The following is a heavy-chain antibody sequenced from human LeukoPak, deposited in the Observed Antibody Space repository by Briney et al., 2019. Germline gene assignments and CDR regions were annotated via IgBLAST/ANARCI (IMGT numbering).Heavy chain of an antibody. CDR2: SYHSGST. V-gene: IGHV4-38-2*02. Sequence: SETLSLTCTVSGYSISSGYYWGWIRQPPGKGLEWIGSSYHSGSTYYNPSLKSRVTISVAPSKDQFSLKLSSVTAADTAVYYCARGGGDYYDFWSGYYYYMDVWGKGTTVTVSS. D-gene: IGHD3-3*01. J-gene: IGHJ6*03. CDR1: GYSISSGYY. CDR3: ARGGGDYYDFWSGYYYYMDV.